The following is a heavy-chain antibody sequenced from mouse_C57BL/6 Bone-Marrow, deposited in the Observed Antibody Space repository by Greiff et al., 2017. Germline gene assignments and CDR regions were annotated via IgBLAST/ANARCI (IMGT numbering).Heavy chain of an antibody. J-gene: IGHJ1*03. CDR2: IDPSDSYT. V-gene: IGHV1-69*01. Sequence: QVQLQQPGAELVMPGASVKLSCKASGYTFTSYWMHWVKQRPGQGLEWIGEIDPSDSYTNYNQKFKGKSTLTVDKSSSTAYMQLSSLTSEASAVFYCARRGSLYDYDVRFDVWGTGTTVTVSS. D-gene: IGHD2-4*01. CDR3: ARRGSLYDYDVRFDV. CDR1: GYTFTSYW.